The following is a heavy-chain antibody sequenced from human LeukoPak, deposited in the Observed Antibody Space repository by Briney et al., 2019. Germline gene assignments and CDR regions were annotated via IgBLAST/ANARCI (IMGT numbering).Heavy chain of an antibody. V-gene: IGHV4-39*07. CDR1: GGSISSSSYY. Sequence: PSEILSLTCTVSGGSISSSSYYWGWIRQPPGKGLEWIGSIYYSGSTYYNPSLKSRVTISVDTSKNQFSLKLSSVTAADTAVYYCARELLMVYVTPYYYYMDVWGKGTTVTVSS. J-gene: IGHJ6*03. CDR2: IYYSGST. CDR3: ARELLMVYVTPYYYYMDV. D-gene: IGHD2-8*01.